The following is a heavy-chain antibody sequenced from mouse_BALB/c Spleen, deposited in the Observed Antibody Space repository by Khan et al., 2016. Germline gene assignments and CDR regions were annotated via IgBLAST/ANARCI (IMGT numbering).Heavy chain of an antibody. CDR2: ISTYYGDA. J-gene: IGHJ4*01. CDR1: GYTFTDYD. Sequence: QVQLQQSGAELVRPGVSVKISCKGSGYTFTDYDMHWVKQSHAKSLEWIGIISTYYGDARYNQKFKGKATMTVDKSSSTAYMELARLTSEDSAIYYCARGTTALYYAMDYRGQGTSVTVSS. D-gene: IGHD1-2*01. V-gene: IGHV1S137*01. CDR3: ARGTTALYYAMDY.